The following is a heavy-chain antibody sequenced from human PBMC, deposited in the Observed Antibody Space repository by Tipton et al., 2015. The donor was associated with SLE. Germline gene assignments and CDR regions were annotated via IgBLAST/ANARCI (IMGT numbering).Heavy chain of an antibody. CDR2: INHRGST. CDR1: GGSFSGYY. V-gene: IGHV4-34*01. Sequence: LRLSCAVYGGSFSGYYWSWIRQPPGKGLEWIGEINHRGSTNYNPSLKSRVTISVDTSKNQFSRRLSSVTAADTAVYYCARCGGARDYWGQGTLVTVSS. J-gene: IGHJ4*02. CDR3: ARCGGARDY. D-gene: IGHD3-16*01.